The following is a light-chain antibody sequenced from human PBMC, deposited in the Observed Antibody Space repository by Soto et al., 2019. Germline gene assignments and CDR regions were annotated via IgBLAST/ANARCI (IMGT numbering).Light chain of an antibody. CDR2: EIS. CDR1: SRDVGASDF. CDR3: SSYTTSHTLV. J-gene: IGLJ2*01. Sequence: QSALTQPASVSESPGQSITISCTGTSRDVGASDFVSWYQQHPGKAPERIIYEISNRPSGVYSRFSGSKSGNTASLTISGLQAEDESDYYCSSYTTSHTLVVGGGTKLTVL. V-gene: IGLV2-14*01.